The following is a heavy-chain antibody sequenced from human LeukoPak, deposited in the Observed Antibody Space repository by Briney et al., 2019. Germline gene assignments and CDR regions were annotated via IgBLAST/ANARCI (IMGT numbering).Heavy chain of an antibody. D-gene: IGHD6-19*01. CDR1: GYSFTSYW. Sequence: GESLKISCKGSGYSFTSYWISWVRQMPGKGLEWMGRIDPSDSYTNYSPSFQGHVTISADKSISTAYLQWSSLKASDTAMCYCARQGVAGRYYFDYWGQGTLVTVSS. V-gene: IGHV5-10-1*01. CDR3: ARQGVAGRYYFDY. CDR2: IDPSDSYT. J-gene: IGHJ4*02.